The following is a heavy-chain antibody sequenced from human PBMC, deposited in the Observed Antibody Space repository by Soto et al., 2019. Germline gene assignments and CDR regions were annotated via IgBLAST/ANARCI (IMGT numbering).Heavy chain of an antibody. D-gene: IGHD3-22*01. CDR2: IGTAGDT. CDR3: ARGRHYYDSSGYYYYFDY. CDR1: GFTFSSYD. V-gene: IGHV3-13*04. J-gene: IGHJ4*02. Sequence: EVQLVESGGGLVQPGGSLRLSCAASGFTFSSYDMHWVRQATGKGLEWVSAIGTAGDTYYPGSVKGRFTISRENAKNSLYLQMNSLRAGDTAVYYCARGRHYYDSSGYYYYFDYWVQGTLVTVSS.